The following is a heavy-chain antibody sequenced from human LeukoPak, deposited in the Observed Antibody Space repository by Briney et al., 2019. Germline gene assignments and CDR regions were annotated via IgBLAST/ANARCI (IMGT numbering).Heavy chain of an antibody. CDR3: ALRVTTALNAFDI. Sequence: GGSLSLSCAASGFTFSYYAITWVRQAPGKGLEWVSGISDSGSTTSYADSVKGRFTISRDNSNNTLFLQMHNLRAEDTAMYYCALRVTTALNAFDIWGQGTMVTVS. J-gene: IGHJ3*02. CDR2: ISDSGSTT. V-gene: IGHV3-23*01. D-gene: IGHD1/OR15-1a*01. CDR1: GFTFSYYA.